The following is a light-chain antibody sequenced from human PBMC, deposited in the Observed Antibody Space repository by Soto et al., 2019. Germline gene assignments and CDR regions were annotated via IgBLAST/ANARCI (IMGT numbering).Light chain of an antibody. CDR3: SSFTSTHTYV. CDR1: SSDVGGYHY. Sequence: QSVLTQPASVSGSPGQSMTISCTGSSSDVGGYHYVSWYQQHPGKAPKLIIYQVSHRPSGVSDRFSGSKSGNTASLTISGIQGEDEATYYCSSFTSTHTYVFGTGTKVTVL. CDR2: QVS. V-gene: IGLV2-14*03. J-gene: IGLJ1*01.